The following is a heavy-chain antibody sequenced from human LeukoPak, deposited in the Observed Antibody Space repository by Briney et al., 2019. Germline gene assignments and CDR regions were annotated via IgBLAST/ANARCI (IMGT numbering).Heavy chain of an antibody. V-gene: IGHV3-23*01. D-gene: IGHD3-22*01. CDR3: AKTRYDSSGYIN. J-gene: IGHJ4*02. CDR2: ISGGGGST. Sequence: GGSLRLSCVAAEFTFKGFAMSWVRQAPGKGLEWVSGISGGGGSTYYADSVKGRFTISRDNSKNTLYLQMNSLRAEDTAVYYCAKTRYDSSGYINWGQGTLVTVSS. CDR1: EFTFKGFA.